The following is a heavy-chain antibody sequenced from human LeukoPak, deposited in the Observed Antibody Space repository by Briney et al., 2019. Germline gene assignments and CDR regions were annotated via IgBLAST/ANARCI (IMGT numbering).Heavy chain of an antibody. CDR3: ARVLRLQTTVTTSALGY. CDR1: GYTFTSYG. V-gene: IGHV1-2*02. Sequence: ASVKVSCKASGYTFTSYGISWVRQAPGQGLEWMGWINPNSGGTNYAQKFQGRVAMTRDTSISTAYMELSRLRSDDTAVYYCARVLRLQTTVTTSALGYWGQGTLVTVSS. J-gene: IGHJ4*02. D-gene: IGHD4-17*01. CDR2: INPNSGGT.